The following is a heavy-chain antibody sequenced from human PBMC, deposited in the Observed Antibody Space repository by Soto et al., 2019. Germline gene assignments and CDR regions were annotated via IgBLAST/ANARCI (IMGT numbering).Heavy chain of an antibody. V-gene: IGHV3-30-3*01. CDR2: ISYDGSNK. CDR3: ASLGAVALLGGGY. D-gene: IGHD6-19*01. Sequence: GGSLRLSCAASGFTFSSYAMHWVRQAPGKGLEWVAVISYDGSNKYYADSVKGRFTISRDNSKNTLYLQMNSLRAEDTAVYYCASLGAVALLGGGYWGQGTLVTVSS. CDR1: GFTFSSYA. J-gene: IGHJ4*02.